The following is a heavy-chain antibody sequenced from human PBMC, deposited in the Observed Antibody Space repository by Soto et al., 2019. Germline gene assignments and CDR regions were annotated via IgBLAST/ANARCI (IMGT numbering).Heavy chain of an antibody. CDR3: ARDRPGIAVAGTGYYYYYGMDV. Sequence: SETLSLTCTVSGGSISSYYWSWIRQPAGKGLEWIGRIYTSGSTNYNPSLKSRVTVSVDTSKNQFSLKLSSVTAADTAVYYCARDRPGIAVAGTGYYYYYGMDVWGQGTTVTVSS. J-gene: IGHJ6*02. CDR1: GGSISSYY. D-gene: IGHD6-19*01. V-gene: IGHV4-4*07. CDR2: IYTSGST.